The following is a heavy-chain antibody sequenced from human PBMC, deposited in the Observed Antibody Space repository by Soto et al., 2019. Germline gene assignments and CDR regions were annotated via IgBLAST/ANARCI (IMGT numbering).Heavy chain of an antibody. J-gene: IGHJ4*02. Sequence: GGSLRLSCAASGFTFSSCAMTWVRQAPGKGLEWVSGISGSGGSTFYTDSVEGRFTISRDNSKSTLYLQMNSLRAEDTAVYYCAKEILGGYFDYWGQGSLVTVSS. V-gene: IGHV3-23*01. D-gene: IGHD2-15*01. CDR2: ISGSGGST. CDR3: AKEILGGYFDY. CDR1: GFTFSSCA.